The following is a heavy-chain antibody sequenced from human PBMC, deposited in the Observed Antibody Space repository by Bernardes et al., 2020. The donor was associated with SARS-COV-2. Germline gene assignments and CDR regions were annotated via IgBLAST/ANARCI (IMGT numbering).Heavy chain of an antibody. D-gene: IGHD2-15*01. J-gene: IGHJ4*02. Sequence: GGSLRLSCVASGFTFSSYSMSWVRQAPGKGLEWVSVISGGGSSTYSADSVKGRFTISRDNSKSTLYLQLNRLRAEETAVYYCAKGSGGSCYSSVSYWGQGTLVTVSS. CDR3: AKGSGGSCYSSVSY. CDR2: ISGGGSST. V-gene: IGHV3-23*01. CDR1: GFTFSSYS.